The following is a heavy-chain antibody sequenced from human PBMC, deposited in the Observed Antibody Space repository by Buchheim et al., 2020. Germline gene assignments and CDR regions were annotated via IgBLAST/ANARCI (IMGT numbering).Heavy chain of an antibody. J-gene: IGHJ6*02. CDR3: AKEVVRYYYYGMDV. CDR1: GFSFSSYA. Sequence: EVQLLESGGGLVQPGGSLRLSCAASGFSFSSYAMSWVRQAPGKGLEWVSTISGGGDSSYSADSVKGRFTISRDNSNNRLYLRMNSLRAEDTAVYYCAKEVVRYYYYGMDVWDQGTT. CDR2: ISGGGDSS. D-gene: IGHD6-6*01. V-gene: IGHV3-23*01.